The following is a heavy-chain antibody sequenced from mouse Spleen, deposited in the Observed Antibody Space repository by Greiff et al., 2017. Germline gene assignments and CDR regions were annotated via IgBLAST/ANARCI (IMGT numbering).Heavy chain of an antibody. CDR1: DSEVFPIAY. Sequence: QVQLQQSGSELRSPGSSVKLSCKDFDSEVFPIAYMSWVRQKPGHGFEWIGGILPSIGRTIYGEKFEDKATLDADTLSNTAYLELNSLTSEDSAIYYCARLGYYGSSRRDYAMDYWGQGTSVTVSS. CDR2: ILPSIGRT. V-gene: IGHV15-2*01. D-gene: IGHD1-1*01. CDR3: ARLGYYGSSRRDYAMDY. J-gene: IGHJ4*01.